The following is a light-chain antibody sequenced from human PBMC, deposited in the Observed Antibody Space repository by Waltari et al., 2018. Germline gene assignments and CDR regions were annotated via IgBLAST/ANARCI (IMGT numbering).Light chain of an antibody. J-gene: IGLJ2*01. CDR1: SSDVGNYKR. V-gene: IGLV2-23*02. CDR3: SSYAGSSKGV. Sequence: QSALTQPASVSGSPGQSITISCTGTSSDVGNYKRVSWYQPHPGKAPKLMIYAVSKRPPGFSVRFSGSKSGDMALLTIAGLQPEDEAEYFCSSYAGSSKGVFGGGTKVTVL. CDR2: AVS.